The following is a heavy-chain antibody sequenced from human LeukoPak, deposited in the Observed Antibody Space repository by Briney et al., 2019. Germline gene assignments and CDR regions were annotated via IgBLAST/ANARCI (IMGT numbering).Heavy chain of an antibody. CDR3: ARRGSRNYYDSSGAFDI. D-gene: IGHD3-22*01. CDR1: GGSFSGYY. CDR2: INHSGST. Sequence: SETLSLTCAVYGGSFSGYYWSWIRQPPGKGLEWIGEINHSGSTNYNPSLKSRVTISVDTSKNQFSLKLSSVTAADTAVYYCARRGSRNYYDSSGAFDIWGQGTMVTVSS. J-gene: IGHJ3*02. V-gene: IGHV4-34*01.